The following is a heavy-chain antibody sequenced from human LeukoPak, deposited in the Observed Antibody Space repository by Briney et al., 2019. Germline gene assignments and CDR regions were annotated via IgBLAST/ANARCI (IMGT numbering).Heavy chain of an antibody. CDR1: GGSISSSSYY. J-gene: IGHJ5*02. D-gene: IGHD3-10*01. CDR2: IYYSGST. V-gene: IGHV4-39*01. CDR3: ARGLWFGERGFDP. Sequence: SETLSLTCTVSGGSISSSSYYWGWIRQPPGKGLEWIGSIYYSGSTYYNPSLKSRVTISVDTSKNQFSLKLSSVTAADTAVYYCARGLWFGERGFDPWGQGTLVTVSS.